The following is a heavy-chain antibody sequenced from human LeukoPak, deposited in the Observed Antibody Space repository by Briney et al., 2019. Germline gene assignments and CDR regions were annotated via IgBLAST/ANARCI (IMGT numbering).Heavy chain of an antibody. Sequence: ASVTVSCKASGYTFTPYYMHWVRQAPGQGLEWMGGINPNSGDTKYVQKFQGRVTMTSDTAITTTYLELSRLRSDGTAVYFCARDRTASAPDYWGQGTLVTVSS. V-gene: IGHV1-2*02. CDR1: GYTFTPYY. CDR3: ARDRTASAPDY. D-gene: IGHD1-1*01. CDR2: INPNSGDT. J-gene: IGHJ4*02.